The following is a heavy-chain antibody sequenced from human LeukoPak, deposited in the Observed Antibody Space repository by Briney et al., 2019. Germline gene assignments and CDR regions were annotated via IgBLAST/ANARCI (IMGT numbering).Heavy chain of an antibody. V-gene: IGHV4-59*12. J-gene: IGHJ5*02. CDR2: IYYSGST. D-gene: IGHD2/OR15-2a*01. CDR1: GGSFSGYY. Sequence: SETLSLTCAVYGGSFSGYYWSWIRQPPGKGLEWIGYIYYSGSTNYNPSLKSRVTISVDRSKNQFSLKLSSVTAADTAVYYCARVFYLNWFDPWGQGTLVTVSS. CDR3: ARVFYLNWFDP.